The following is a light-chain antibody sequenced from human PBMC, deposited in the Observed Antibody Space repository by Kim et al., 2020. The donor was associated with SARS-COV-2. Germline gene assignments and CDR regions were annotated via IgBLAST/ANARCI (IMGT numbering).Light chain of an antibody. CDR1: QTISRS. CDR2: SAS. Sequence: ASVGGRVTITCRASQTISRSLNWYQQKPGIAPDLLIYSASSLQSGVPSRFSGSGSGTEFSLTISSLQPEDFATYYCQQSYSSPLTFGGGTKVDIK. V-gene: IGKV1-39*01. CDR3: QQSYSSPLT. J-gene: IGKJ4*01.